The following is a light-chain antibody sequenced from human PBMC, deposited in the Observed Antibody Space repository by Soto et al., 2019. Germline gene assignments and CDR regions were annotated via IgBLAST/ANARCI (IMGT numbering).Light chain of an antibody. V-gene: IGLV3-25*03. J-gene: IGLJ1*01. CDR1: ALPKKY. CDR3: QSTDGTGSLYV. Sequence: SHELTQSPSVSVSPGQTARTTCSGDALPKKYVYWYQLRPGQAPLLIVYKDNERPSGIPERFSGSSSGPTATLTISGVQAEDEADYYCQSTDGTGSLYVFGGGTKLTVL. CDR2: KDN.